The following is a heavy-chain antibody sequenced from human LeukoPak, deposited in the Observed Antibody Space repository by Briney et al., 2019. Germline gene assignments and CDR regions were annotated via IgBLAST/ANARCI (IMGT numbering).Heavy chain of an antibody. CDR3: AREGYYGSGSPPSLYFDY. V-gene: IGHV3-30-3*01. J-gene: IGHJ4*02. CDR1: GFTFRNYV. D-gene: IGHD3-10*01. Sequence: GGSLRLACAASGFTFRNYVIHWVRQAPGKGLEWVAVTSSDLNVKLYADSVKGRFTISRDNSRSTLYLQMNSLRPEDTAIYYCAREGYYGSGSPPSLYFDYWGQGTLVTVSS. CDR2: TSSDLNVK.